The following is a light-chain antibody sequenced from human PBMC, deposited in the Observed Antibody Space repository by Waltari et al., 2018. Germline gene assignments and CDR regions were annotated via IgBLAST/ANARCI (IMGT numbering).Light chain of an antibody. CDR1: TSNIGAGYD. CDR3: QSYDTNLVV. CDR2: GNN. J-gene: IGLJ2*01. V-gene: IGLV1-40*01. Sequence: QSVLAQPPSVSGAPGQRVTISCTVRTSNIGAGYDVHWYHQLPGTAPKLLIYGNNKRPPGVPDRFAGTKSGTSASLAITGLQAEDEASYYCQSYDTNLVVFGGGTKLTVL.